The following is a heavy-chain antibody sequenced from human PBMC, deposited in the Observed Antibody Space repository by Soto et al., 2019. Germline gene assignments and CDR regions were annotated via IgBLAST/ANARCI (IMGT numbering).Heavy chain of an antibody. V-gene: IGHV3-30*18. D-gene: IGHD2-2*01. Sequence: QVQLVESGGGVVQPGRSLRLSCAASGFTFDTYGMQWVRQAPGKGLEWVAVISYDGSNRYYADSVKGRFTISRDNSKNTLYLQMNSLRSEDTAVYYCAKDHIVAAAPAYWGQGTLVTVSS. CDR2: ISYDGSNR. CDR1: GFTFDTYG. J-gene: IGHJ4*02. CDR3: AKDHIVAAAPAY.